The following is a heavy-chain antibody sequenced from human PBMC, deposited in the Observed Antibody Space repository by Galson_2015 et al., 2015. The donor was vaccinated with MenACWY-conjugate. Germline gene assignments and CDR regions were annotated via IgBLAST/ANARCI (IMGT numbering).Heavy chain of an antibody. J-gene: IGHJ4*02. D-gene: IGHD1-1*01. CDR3: ARDNNWSFDS. CDR2: IKADGGFS. CDR1: GFTFNNYW. Sequence: SLRLSCAASGFTFNNYWMHWVRQPPGKGLEWISYIKADGGFSNYADSVKGRFTISTDNAKNMVYLQMDGLGDEDTAVYFCARDNNWSFDSWGQGTLVTMSS. V-gene: IGHV3-74*01.